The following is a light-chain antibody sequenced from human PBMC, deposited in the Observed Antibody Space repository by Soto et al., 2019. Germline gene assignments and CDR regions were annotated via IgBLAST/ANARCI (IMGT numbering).Light chain of an antibody. V-gene: IGLV2-8*01. J-gene: IGLJ2*01. CDR1: SSDVGGHNY. Sequence: QSALTQPPSASGSPGQSVTISCTGTSSDVGGHNYVSWYQQYPGKAPKLMIYEVSKRPSGVPDRFSGSKSGNTASLTVSGLQAEDEADYYCSSYASSNSLVFGGGTKLT. CDR2: EVS. CDR3: SSYASSNSLV.